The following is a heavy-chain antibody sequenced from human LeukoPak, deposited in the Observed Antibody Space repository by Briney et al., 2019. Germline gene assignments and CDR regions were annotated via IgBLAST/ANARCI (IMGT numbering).Heavy chain of an antibody. Sequence: SETLSLTCTVSGGSISSYCWSWIRQPAGKGLEWIGRIYTSGNTNYNPSLKSRVTMSVDTSKNQFSLKLSSVPAADTAVYYCARDLYDYVWGSLRGFDYWGQGTLVTVSS. V-gene: IGHV4-4*07. CDR3: ARDLYDYVWGSLRGFDY. D-gene: IGHD3-16*01. J-gene: IGHJ4*02. CDR1: GGSISSYC. CDR2: IYTSGNT.